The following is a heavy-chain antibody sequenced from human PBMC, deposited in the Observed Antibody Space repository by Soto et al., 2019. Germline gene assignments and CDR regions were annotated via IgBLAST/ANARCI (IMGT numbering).Heavy chain of an antibody. D-gene: IGHD4-17*01. V-gene: IGHV4-34*01. J-gene: IGHJ6*02. CDR2: INHSGST. CDR1: GGSFSGYY. Sequence: SETLSLTCAVYGGSFSGYYWSWIRQPPGKGMEWIGEINHSGSTNYNPSLKSRVTISVDTSKNQFSLKLSFVTAADTAVYYCARGVTSDVLGQGTTVAVSS. CDR3: ARGVTSDV.